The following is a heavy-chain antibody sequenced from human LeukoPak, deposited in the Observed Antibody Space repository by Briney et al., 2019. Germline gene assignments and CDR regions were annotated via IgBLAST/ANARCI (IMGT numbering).Heavy chain of an antibody. CDR1: GFTHSNYW. V-gene: IGHV3-7*01. D-gene: IGHD3-9*01. J-gene: IGHJ4*02. CDR2: IKPDGSEK. CDR3: ARDAGPSDILTGYWFDY. Sequence: GGSLRLSWAASGFTHSNYWMTWVRQAPGKGLEWVANIKPDGSEKYYVDSVKGRFTISRDNAKNSLYLQMNSLRAEDTAVYYCARDAGPSDILTGYWFDYWGQGTLVTVSS.